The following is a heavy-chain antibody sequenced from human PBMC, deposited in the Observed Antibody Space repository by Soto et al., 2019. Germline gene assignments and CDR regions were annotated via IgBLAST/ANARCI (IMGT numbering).Heavy chain of an antibody. Sequence: GGSLRLSCAASGFTFSSYAMSWVRQAPGKGLEWVSGISGSGGSTYNADSVKGRFIISRDNSKNTLYLQMNTLRDEDTAVYYCAKGRGLRYFDWLKYWGQGTLVTVSS. D-gene: IGHD3-9*01. CDR2: ISGSGGST. J-gene: IGHJ4*02. V-gene: IGHV3-23*01. CDR3: AKGRGLRYFDWLKY. CDR1: GFTFSSYA.